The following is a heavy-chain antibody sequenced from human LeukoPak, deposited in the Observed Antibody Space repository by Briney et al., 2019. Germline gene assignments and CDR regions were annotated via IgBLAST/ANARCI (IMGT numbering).Heavy chain of an antibody. CDR3: ARDIAAAGNLLDY. CDR2: INPNSGGT. D-gene: IGHD6-13*01. Sequence: AASVKVSCKASGYTFTGYYMHWVRQAPGQGLEWMGWINPNSGGTNYAQKFQGRVTMTRDTSISTAYMELSRLRSGDTAVYYCARDIAAAGNLLDYWGQGTLVTVSS. V-gene: IGHV1-2*02. J-gene: IGHJ4*02. CDR1: GYTFTGYY.